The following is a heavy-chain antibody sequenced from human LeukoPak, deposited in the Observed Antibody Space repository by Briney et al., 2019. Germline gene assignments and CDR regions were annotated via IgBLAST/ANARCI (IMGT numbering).Heavy chain of an antibody. Sequence: ASVKVSCKASGYTFTSYGISWVRQAPGQGLEWMGWINAGNGNTKYSQKFQGRVTITRDASASTAYMELSSLRSEDTAVYYCAREVISAFDIWGQGTMVTVSS. D-gene: IGHD2-21*01. CDR3: AREVISAFDI. V-gene: IGHV1-3*01. CDR1: GYTFTSYG. J-gene: IGHJ3*02. CDR2: INAGNGNT.